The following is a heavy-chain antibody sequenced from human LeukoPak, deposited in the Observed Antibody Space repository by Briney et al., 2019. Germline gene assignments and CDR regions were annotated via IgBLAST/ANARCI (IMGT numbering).Heavy chain of an antibody. Sequence: GGSLRLSCTASGFAFDEHGMSWVRQVPGKGLEGVAGINWSGGSKDYADPLRGRFTISRDNAKNSLYLQMDSLRAEDTALYYCARAPITSPFYFDSWGQGTLVTVSS. D-gene: IGHD2-2*01. J-gene: IGHJ4*02. CDR3: ARAPITSPFYFDS. CDR2: INWSGGSK. V-gene: IGHV3-20*04. CDR1: GFAFDEHG.